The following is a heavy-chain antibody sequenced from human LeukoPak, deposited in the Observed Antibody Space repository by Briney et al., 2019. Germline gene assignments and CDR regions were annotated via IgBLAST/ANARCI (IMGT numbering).Heavy chain of an antibody. V-gene: IGHV3-21*01. CDR2: ISGSSYHI. CDR1: GFTFGTCS. D-gene: IGHD1-26*01. Sequence: GGSLRLSCAASGFTFGTCSMKWVRQAPGKALEWVSSISGSSYHIYYADSVKGRFTISRDNANNLLYLQMNSLRAEDTAVYYCASGTIVGARGADNWGQGTLVTVSS. CDR3: ASGTIVGARGADN. J-gene: IGHJ4*02.